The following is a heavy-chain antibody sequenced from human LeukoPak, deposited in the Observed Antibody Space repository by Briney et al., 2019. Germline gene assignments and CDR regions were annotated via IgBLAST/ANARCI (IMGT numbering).Heavy chain of an antibody. Sequence: VASVKVSYKDSGYTFTKYDINWVRQATGQGREWMGWMNPNSGNTGYAQKFQGRVTMTRNTSISTAYMELSSLRSEDTAVYYCASRVGATGSIDYWGQGTLVTVSS. CDR3: ASRVGATGSIDY. J-gene: IGHJ4*02. V-gene: IGHV1-8*01. CDR2: MNPNSGNT. CDR1: GYTFTKYD. D-gene: IGHD1-26*01.